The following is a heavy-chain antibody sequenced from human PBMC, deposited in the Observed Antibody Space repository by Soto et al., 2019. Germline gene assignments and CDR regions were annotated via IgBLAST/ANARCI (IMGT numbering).Heavy chain of an antibody. J-gene: IGHJ6*02. V-gene: IGHV4-59*01. CDR2: IYYSGST. Sequence: TSETLSLTCTVSGGSISSYYWSWIRQPPGKGLEWIGYIYYSGSTNYNPSLKSRVTISVDTSKNQFSLKLSSVTAADTAVYYCARDSGGAGMDVWGQGTTVTVSS. CDR3: ARDSGGAGMDV. D-gene: IGHD3-16*01. CDR1: GGSISSYY.